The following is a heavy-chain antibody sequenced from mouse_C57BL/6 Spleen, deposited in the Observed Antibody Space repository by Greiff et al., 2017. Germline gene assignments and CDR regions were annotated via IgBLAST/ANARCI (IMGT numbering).Heavy chain of an antibody. J-gene: IGHJ3*01. CDR1: GYAFTNYL. V-gene: IGHV1-54*01. CDR3: ARQLRLQGFAY. Sequence: VQLQQSGAELVRPGTSVKVSCKASGYAFTNYLIGWVKQRPGQGLEWIGEINPGSGGTNYNEKFKGKATLTADKSSSTAYMQLSSLTSEDSAVYFCARQLRLQGFAYWGQGTLVTVSA. CDR2: INPGSGGT. D-gene: IGHD3-2*02.